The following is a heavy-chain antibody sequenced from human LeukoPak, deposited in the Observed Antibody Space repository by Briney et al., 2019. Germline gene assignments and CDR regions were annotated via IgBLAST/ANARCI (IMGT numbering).Heavy chain of an antibody. V-gene: IGHV3-23*01. CDR3: AKSVAVAGIFDY. CDR1: GFTFSSYA. CDR2: ISGSGGST. J-gene: IGHJ4*02. Sequence: GGSLRLSCAASGFTFSSYAMSWVRQAPGKGLEWVSAISGSGGSTYYADSVKGRFTISRDNSKKTLYLQMNSLRAEDTAVYYCAKSVAVAGIFDYWGQGTLVTVSS. D-gene: IGHD6-19*01.